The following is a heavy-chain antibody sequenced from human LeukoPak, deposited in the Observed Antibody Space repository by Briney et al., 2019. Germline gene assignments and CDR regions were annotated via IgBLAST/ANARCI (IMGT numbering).Heavy chain of an antibody. Sequence: QAGGSLRLSCAASGFTFDDYAMHWVRQAPGKGLEWVSGISWNSGSIGYADSVKGRFTISRDNAKNSLYLQMNSLRAEDTALYYCAKSVAGTLDYWGQGTLVTVSS. CDR1: GFTFDDYA. CDR3: AKSVAGTLDY. V-gene: IGHV3-9*01. D-gene: IGHD6-19*01. J-gene: IGHJ4*02. CDR2: ISWNSGSI.